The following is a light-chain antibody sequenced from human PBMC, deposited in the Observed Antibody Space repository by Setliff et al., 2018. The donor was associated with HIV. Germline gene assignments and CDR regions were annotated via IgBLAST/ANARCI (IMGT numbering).Light chain of an antibody. Sequence: QTVVTQEPASSVSPGGTVTLTCGLTSGSVSTSNYPSWYQQTPGQAPRTLIYSTNIRSSGVPDRFSGSIVGNKAALTIAGAQADDESDYFCLLYLSSGIYVFGTGTKVTV. V-gene: IGLV8-61*01. J-gene: IGLJ1*01. CDR2: STN. CDR1: SGSVSTSNY. CDR3: LLYLSSGIYV.